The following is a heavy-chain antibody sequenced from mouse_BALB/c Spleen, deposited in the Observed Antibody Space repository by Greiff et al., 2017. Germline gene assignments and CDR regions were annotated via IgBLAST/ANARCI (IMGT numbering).Heavy chain of an antibody. CDR2: ISYSGST. J-gene: IGHJ4*01. Sequence: VQLQQPGPSLVKPSQTLSLTCSVTGDSITSGYWNWIRKFPGNKLEYMGYISYSGSTYYNPSLKSRISITRDTSKNQYYLQLNSVTTEDTATYYCARFDYDVNYAMDYWGQGTSVNVSS. D-gene: IGHD2-4*01. CDR3: ARFDYDVNYAMDY. CDR1: GDSITSGY. V-gene: IGHV3-8*02.